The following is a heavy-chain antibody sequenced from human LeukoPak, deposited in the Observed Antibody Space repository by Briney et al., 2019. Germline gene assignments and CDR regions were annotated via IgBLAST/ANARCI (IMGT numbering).Heavy chain of an antibody. CDR1: GFNFSSQW. V-gene: IGHV3-7*01. D-gene: IGHD3-22*01. CDR3: ARGLYYYYMDV. Sequence: GGSLRLSCAASGFNFSSQWMSWVRQAPGKGLEWVANVNQGGTQKYYVDSVKGRFTISRDNAKNTLYLQMNSLRAEDTAVYYCARGLYYYYMDVWGKGTTVTISS. CDR2: VNQGGTQK. J-gene: IGHJ6*03.